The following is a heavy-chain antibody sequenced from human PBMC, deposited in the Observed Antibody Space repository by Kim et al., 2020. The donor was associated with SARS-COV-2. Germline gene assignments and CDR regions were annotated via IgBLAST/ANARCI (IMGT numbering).Heavy chain of an antibody. D-gene: IGHD3-3*01. Sequence: TFFNPSLKSRLSISAELSKNPFSLNLRSVTAADTAVYYCARTTVFGVVLDSWGQGTLVTVSS. J-gene: IGHJ4*02. V-gene: IGHV4-30-2*05. CDR3: ARTTVFGVVLDS. CDR2: T.